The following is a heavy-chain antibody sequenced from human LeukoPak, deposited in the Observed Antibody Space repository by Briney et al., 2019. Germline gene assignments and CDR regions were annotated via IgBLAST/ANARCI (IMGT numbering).Heavy chain of an antibody. CDR3: ARDAFASSWPNYYYGMDV. CDR1: GITLSNYG. CDR2: ISTGSSDI. Sequence: PGGSLRLSCAVSGITLSNYGMSWVRQAPGKGLEWVSSISTGSSDIYYADSVKGRFTISRDNAKNSLYLQMNSLRVEDTAVYYCARDAFASSWPNYYYGMDVWGQGTTVTVSS. D-gene: IGHD6-13*01. V-gene: IGHV3-21*01. J-gene: IGHJ6*02.